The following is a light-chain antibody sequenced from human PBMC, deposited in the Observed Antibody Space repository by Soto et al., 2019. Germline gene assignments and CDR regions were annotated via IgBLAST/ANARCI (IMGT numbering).Light chain of an antibody. J-gene: IGKJ1*01. V-gene: IGKV3-20*01. CDR3: QHYGSSPRT. Sequence: EIVLTQSPGTLSLSPGERATLSCRTSQSLRAPYLAWYQQKPGQAPRLLIYAASSRATGIPDRFSGSGSGTDFTLTISRLAPEDFAVYYCQHYGSSPRTFGHGTKVEIK. CDR1: QSLRAPY. CDR2: AAS.